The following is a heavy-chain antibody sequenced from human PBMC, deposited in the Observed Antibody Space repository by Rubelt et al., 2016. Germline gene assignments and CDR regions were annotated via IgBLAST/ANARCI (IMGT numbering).Heavy chain of an antibody. J-gene: IGHJ4*02. CDR3: AAGMDPDH. D-gene: IGHD3-10*01. CDR1: GFTFSRYA. V-gene: IGHV3-48*04. Sequence: SRGGLVQPGGSLRVSCAASGFTFSRYAMNWVRQAPGKGLEWVSYISNSDDAIYYADSVRGRFTISRDNAKNSLYLQMNSLTAEDTAVYYCAAGMDPDHWGQGTLVTVSS. CDR2: ISNSDDAI.